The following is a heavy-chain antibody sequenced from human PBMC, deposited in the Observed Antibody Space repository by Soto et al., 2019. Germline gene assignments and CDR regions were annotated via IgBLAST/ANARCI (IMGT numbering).Heavy chain of an antibody. Sequence: SVEVCCKESGGTIGSYARRWVRQEHKQGLEWMGGIIPIPGTANYAQKFQGRVTIAADESTSTAYMELSSLRSEDTAVYYCARSQGSSTSLEIYYYYYYGMDVWGQGTTVTVSS. D-gene: IGHD2-2*01. J-gene: IGHJ6*02. V-gene: IGHV1-69*13. CDR1: GGTIGSYA. CDR2: IIPIPGTA. CDR3: ARSQGSSTSLEIYYYYYYGMDV.